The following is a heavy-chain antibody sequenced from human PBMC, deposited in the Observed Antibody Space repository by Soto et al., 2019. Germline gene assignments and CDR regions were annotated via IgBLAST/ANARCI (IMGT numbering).Heavy chain of an antibody. D-gene: IGHD3-22*01. V-gene: IGHV3-30*18. Sequence: PGGSLRLSCAASGFTFSSYGMHWVRQAPGKGLEWVAVISYDGSNKYYADSVKGRFTISRDNSKNTLYLQMNSLRAEDTAVYYCAKSSRWGYYYDSSNEYWGQGTLVTVSS. CDR3: AKSSRWGYYYDSSNEY. CDR1: GFTFSSYG. CDR2: ISYDGSNK. J-gene: IGHJ4*02.